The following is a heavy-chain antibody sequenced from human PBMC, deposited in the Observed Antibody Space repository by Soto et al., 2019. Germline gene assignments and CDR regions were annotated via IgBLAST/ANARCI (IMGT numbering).Heavy chain of an antibody. V-gene: IGHV5-51*01. D-gene: IGHD4-4*01. Sequence: GEFLKISYQSSGYTFSSYWIAWLRQMPGKVLEWMGTIYPVDSDTRYSPSFQGRVSISVDKSISTAYLQWSSLKASDTAMYFCARQSVQSSYALDVWGQGTTVTVSS. CDR1: GYTFSSYW. CDR3: ARQSVQSSYALDV. CDR2: IYPVDSDT. J-gene: IGHJ6*02.